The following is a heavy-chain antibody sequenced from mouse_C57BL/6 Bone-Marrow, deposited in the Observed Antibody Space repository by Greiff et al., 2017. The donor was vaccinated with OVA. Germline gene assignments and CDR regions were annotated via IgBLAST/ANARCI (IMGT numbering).Heavy chain of an antibody. D-gene: IGHD1-1*01. V-gene: IGHV5-17*01. J-gene: IGHJ1*03. CDR1: GFTFSDYG. CDR2: ISSGSSTI. Sequence: VQLQQSGGGLVKPGGSPKLSCAASGFTFSDYGMHWVRQAPEKGLEWVAYISSGSSTIYYADTVKGRFTISRDNAKNTLFLQMTSLRSEDTAMYYCARRRIYYGSSYGYFDVWGTGTTVTVSS. CDR3: ARRRIYYGSSYGYFDV.